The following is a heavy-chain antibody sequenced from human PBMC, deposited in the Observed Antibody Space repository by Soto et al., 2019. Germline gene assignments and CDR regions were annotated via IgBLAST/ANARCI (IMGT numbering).Heavy chain of an antibody. CDR3: ARSYYDSSGFSNDAFDI. D-gene: IGHD3-22*01. Sequence: GASVKVSCKASGGTFSSYTISWVRQAPGQGLEWMGWINPNSGGTNYAQKFQGWVTMTRDTSISTAYMELSRLRSDDTAVYYCARSYYDSSGFSNDAFDIWGQGTMVTVSS. V-gene: IGHV1-2*04. J-gene: IGHJ3*02. CDR1: GGTFSSYT. CDR2: INPNSGGT.